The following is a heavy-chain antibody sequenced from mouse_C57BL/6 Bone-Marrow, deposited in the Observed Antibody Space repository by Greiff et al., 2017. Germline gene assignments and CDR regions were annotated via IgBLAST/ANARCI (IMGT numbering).Heavy chain of an antibody. J-gene: IGHJ1*03. CDR1: GFSLTSYG. CDR3: AKDPYYYGGSYGRYFDD. V-gene: IGHV2-5*01. D-gene: IGHD1-1*01. Sequence: QVQLQQSGPGLVQPSQSLSITCTVSGFSLTSYGVHWVRQSPGKGLEWLGVIWRGGSTDYNAAFMSRLSITKDNSKSQVFFKMNSLQADDTAIYYGAKDPYYYGGSYGRYFDDWGTGTSVTVSS. CDR2: IWRGGST.